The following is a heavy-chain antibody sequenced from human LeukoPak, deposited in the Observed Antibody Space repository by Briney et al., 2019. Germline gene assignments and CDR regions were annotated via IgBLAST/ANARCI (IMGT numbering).Heavy chain of an antibody. D-gene: IGHD3-10*02. Sequence: GASVKVSCKASGGTFSSYAISWVRQAPGQGLEWMGGIIPIFGTANYAQKFQGRVTITADKSTSTAYMELRSLRSDDTAVYYCARDDYYVLKFDYWGQGTLVTVSS. CDR1: GGTFSSYA. CDR3: ARDDYYVLKFDY. J-gene: IGHJ4*02. V-gene: IGHV1-69*06. CDR2: IIPIFGTA.